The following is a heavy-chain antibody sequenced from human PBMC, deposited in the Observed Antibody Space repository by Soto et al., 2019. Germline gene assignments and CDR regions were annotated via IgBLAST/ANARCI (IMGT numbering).Heavy chain of an antibody. CDR2: ISSSSSYI. Sequence: GGSLRLSCAASGFTFSSYSMNWVRQAPGKGLEWVSSISSSSSYIYYADSVKGRFTISRDNAKNSLYLQMNSLRAEDTAVYYCARDVTTNRLRNHGGNSGDYYYYGMDVWGQGTTVTVSS. CDR3: ARDVTTNRLRNHGGNSGDYYYYGMDV. J-gene: IGHJ6*02. CDR1: GFTFSSYS. D-gene: IGHD2-21*02. V-gene: IGHV3-21*01.